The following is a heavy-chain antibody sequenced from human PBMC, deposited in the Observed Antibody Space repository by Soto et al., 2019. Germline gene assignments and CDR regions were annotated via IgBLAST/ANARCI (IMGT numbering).Heavy chain of an antibody. CDR3: ARDNTIAKQYDFWSGFSYGMDV. Sequence: ESGGGLVKPGGSLRLSCAASGFTFSSYSMNWVRQAPGKGLEWVSSISSSSSYIYYADSVKGRFTISRDNAKNSLYLQMNSLRAEDTAVYYCARDNTIAKQYDFWSGFSYGMDVWGQGTTVTVSS. D-gene: IGHD3-3*01. CDR1: GFTFSSYS. V-gene: IGHV3-21*01. J-gene: IGHJ6*02. CDR2: ISSSSSYI.